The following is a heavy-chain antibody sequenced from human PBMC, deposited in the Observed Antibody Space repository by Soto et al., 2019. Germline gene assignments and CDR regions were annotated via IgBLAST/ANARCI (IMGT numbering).Heavy chain of an antibody. CDR3: VKDGSSGWPYYYGLDV. D-gene: IGHD6-19*01. Sequence: QVQLVESGGGGVQPGRSLRLSCAASGFTFSSCGMHWVRQAPGKGLEWVAVISYDGRNKYYADSVKGRFTISRDNSKNTLYLQMSSLRAEDTAVYYCVKDGSSGWPYYYGLDVWGQGTTVTVSS. J-gene: IGHJ6*02. CDR1: GFTFSSCG. V-gene: IGHV3-30*18. CDR2: ISYDGRNK.